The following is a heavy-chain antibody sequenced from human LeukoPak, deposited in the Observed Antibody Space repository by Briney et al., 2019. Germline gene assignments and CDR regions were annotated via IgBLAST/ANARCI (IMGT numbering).Heavy chain of an antibody. CDR3: AKDRCSSTSCYVDY. D-gene: IGHD2-2*01. CDR2: IWYDGGNK. J-gene: IGHJ4*02. CDR1: GFTFISYG. V-gene: IGHV3-33*06. Sequence: GSLRLSCAASGFTFISYGIHWVRQAPGKGLEWVAVIWYDGGNKYYADSVKGRFTISRDNSKNTLYLQMNSLRAEDTAVYYCAKDRCSSTSCYVDYWGQGTLVTVSS.